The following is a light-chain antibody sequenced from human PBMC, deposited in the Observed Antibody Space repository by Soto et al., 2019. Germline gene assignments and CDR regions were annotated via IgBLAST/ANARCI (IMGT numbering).Light chain of an antibody. J-gene: IGKJ2*01. V-gene: IGKV3-15*01. CDR1: QSVSSN. CDR2: GAS. Sequence: EIVMTQSPATLSLSPGERATLSCRASQSVSSNLAWYQQKPGQAPRLLIYGASNRATGIPARFSGSGSGTEFTLTISSLQSEDFAVYYCQQYNNWHLTFGPGTKLDIK. CDR3: QQYNNWHLT.